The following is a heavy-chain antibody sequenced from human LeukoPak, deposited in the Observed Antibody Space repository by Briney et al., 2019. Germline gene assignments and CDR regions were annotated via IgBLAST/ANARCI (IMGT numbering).Heavy chain of an antibody. CDR3: ARAIFGVVSLYDASDI. CDR1: GFTFSSYW. CDR2: IKQDGSEK. J-gene: IGHJ3*02. Sequence: GGSLRLSCAASGFTFSSYWMSWVRQAPGKGLEWVANIKQDGSEKYYVDSVKGRFTISRDNAKNSLYLQMNSLRAEDTAVYYCARAIFGVVSLYDASDIWGQGTMVTVSS. D-gene: IGHD3-3*01. V-gene: IGHV3-7*01.